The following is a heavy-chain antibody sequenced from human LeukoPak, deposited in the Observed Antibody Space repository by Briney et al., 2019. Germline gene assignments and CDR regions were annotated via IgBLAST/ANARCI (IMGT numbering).Heavy chain of an antibody. J-gene: IGHJ6*02. Sequence: GGSLTLSCVASGFSFSTYDMYWVRQAAGRGLAWVSALGTNGDSYYLGSVKGRFTISRDDGKNSLYLQMNSLGVEDTAVYYCTRELRGIASHYRGMDVWGQGTTVTVSS. D-gene: IGHD6-13*01. V-gene: IGHV3-13*01. CDR3: TRELRGIASHYRGMDV. CDR1: GFSFSTYD. CDR2: LGTNGDS.